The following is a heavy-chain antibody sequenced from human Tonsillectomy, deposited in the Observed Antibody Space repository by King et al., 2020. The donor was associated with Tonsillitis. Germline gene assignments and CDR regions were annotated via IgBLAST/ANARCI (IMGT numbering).Heavy chain of an antibody. CDR2: ISRSSSTI. Sequence: EVQLVESGGGLVQPGGSLRLSCAASGFTFSSYNMNWVRQAPGKGLEWISYISRSSSTIYYADSVKGRFTISRDNAENSLYLQMNSLRAEDTAVYFCAREIIAAAEVFFDYWGQGTLVSVSS. CDR3: AREIIAAAEVFFDY. CDR1: GFTFSSYN. J-gene: IGHJ4*02. D-gene: IGHD6-13*01. V-gene: IGHV3-48*01.